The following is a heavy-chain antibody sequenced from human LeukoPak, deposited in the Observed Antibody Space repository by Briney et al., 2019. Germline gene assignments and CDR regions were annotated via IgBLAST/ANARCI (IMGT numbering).Heavy chain of an antibody. V-gene: IGHV3-30*02. CDR2: LRYDGSSE. D-gene: IGHD5-12*01. J-gene: IGHJ4*02. Sequence: GGSLRLSCAASGFTFSDSDMHWVRQAPGQGLGWVAFLRYDGSSESYADFMKGRLTISRDITKNTLYPQMRSSCTADEASYYFEKAPGVWLRVPMDFESWGQGTLVTVPS. CDR3: EKAPGVWLRVPMDFES. CDR1: GFTFSDSD.